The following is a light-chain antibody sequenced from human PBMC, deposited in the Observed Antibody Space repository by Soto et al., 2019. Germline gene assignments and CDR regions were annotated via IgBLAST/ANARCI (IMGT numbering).Light chain of an antibody. CDR3: AAWDDSLNGYV. CDR1: SSNIGSNT. Sequence: QSVLTQPPSASGTPGQRVTISCSGSSSNIGSNTVNWYQQLPGTAPKLLIYSYNQRPSGVPDRFSDSKSGTSASLAISGLQSEDEADYCCAAWDDSLNGYVFGTGTKLTVL. V-gene: IGLV1-44*01. J-gene: IGLJ1*01. CDR2: SYN.